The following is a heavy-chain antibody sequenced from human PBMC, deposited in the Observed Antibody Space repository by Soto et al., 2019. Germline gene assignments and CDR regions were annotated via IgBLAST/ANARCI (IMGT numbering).Heavy chain of an antibody. CDR3: ARGLIAAADKYYFDY. Sequence: SETLSLTCAVYGGSFSGYYWSWIRQPPGKGLEWIGEINHSGSTNYNPSLKSRVTISVDTSKNQFSLKLSSVTAADTAVYYCARGLIAAADKYYFDYWGQGTLVTV. CDR2: INHSGST. J-gene: IGHJ4*02. CDR1: GGSFSGYY. V-gene: IGHV4-34*01. D-gene: IGHD6-13*01.